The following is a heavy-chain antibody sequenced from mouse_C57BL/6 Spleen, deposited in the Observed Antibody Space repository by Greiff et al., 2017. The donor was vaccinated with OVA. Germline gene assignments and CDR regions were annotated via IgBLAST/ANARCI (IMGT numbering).Heavy chain of an antibody. Sequence: QVQLKESGAELVKPGASVKISCKASGYAFSSYWMNWVKQRPGKGLEWIGQIYPGDGDTNYNGKFKGKATLTADKSSSTAYMQLSSLTSEDSAVYFCARSGYGSSYGFAYWGQGTLVTVSA. D-gene: IGHD1-1*01. J-gene: IGHJ3*01. CDR3: ARSGYGSSYGFAY. CDR2: IYPGDGDT. CDR1: GYAFSSYW. V-gene: IGHV1-80*01.